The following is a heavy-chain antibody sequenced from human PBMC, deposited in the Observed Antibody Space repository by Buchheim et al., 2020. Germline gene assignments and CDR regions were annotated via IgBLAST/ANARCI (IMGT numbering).Heavy chain of an antibody. CDR1: GGSFSGYY. V-gene: IGHV4-34*01. D-gene: IGHD1-14*01. Sequence: QVQLQQWGAGLLKPSETLSLTCAVYGGSFSGYYWSWIRQPPGKGLEWSGEINQSGNTNYNPSLKSRVSISGDRSKNQHSLRLNSVTAADTAVYYCARYNTAWAVFDYWGQGTL. CDR3: ARYNTAWAVFDY. J-gene: IGHJ4*02. CDR2: INQSGNT.